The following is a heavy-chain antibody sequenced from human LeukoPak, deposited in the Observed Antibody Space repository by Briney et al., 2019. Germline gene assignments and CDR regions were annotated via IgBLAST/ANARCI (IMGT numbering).Heavy chain of an antibody. CDR3: ARHIVGTTRYAFDI. CDR1: GFTFDDYG. V-gene: IGHV3-20*04. CDR2: INWNGGST. Sequence: SGGSLRLSCAASGFTFDDYGMSWVRQAPGKGLEWVSGINWNGGSTGYADSVKGRFTISRDNAKNSLYLQMNSLRAEDTALYYCARHIVGTTRYAFDIWGQGTMVTVSS. D-gene: IGHD1-26*01. J-gene: IGHJ3*02.